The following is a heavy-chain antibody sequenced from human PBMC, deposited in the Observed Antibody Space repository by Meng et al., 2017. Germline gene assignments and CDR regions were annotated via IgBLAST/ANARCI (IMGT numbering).Heavy chain of an antibody. D-gene: IGHD3-10*02. CDR3: AHRPGLHDRGSFDI. J-gene: IGHJ3*02. V-gene: IGHV2-5*02. CDR2: IYWDDDK. Sequence: SGPTLVKPTQTLTLTCTFSGFSLSSSGVGVGWIRQPPGKALEWLALIYWDDDKRYSPSLKSRRTITKDTSKNQVVLIMTNMDPVDTATYYCAHRPGLHDRGSFDIWGQETMVTVSS. CDR1: GFSLSSSGVG.